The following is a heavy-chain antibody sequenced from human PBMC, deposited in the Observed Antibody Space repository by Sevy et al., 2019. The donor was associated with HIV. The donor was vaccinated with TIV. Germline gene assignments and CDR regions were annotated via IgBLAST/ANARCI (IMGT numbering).Heavy chain of an antibody. CDR2: FDPKQGET. Sequence: ASVKVSCKVSGSTLTELSVHWVRQAPGKGLEWMGAFDPKQGETLYAHNFQGRVTMTEDTSTDTAYMELSSLRSEDTAVYYCATCGSQPLLPRGVYNYYAMEVWGQGTTVTVSS. V-gene: IGHV1-24*01. CDR1: GSTLTELS. CDR3: ATCGSQPLLPRGVYNYYAMEV. J-gene: IGHJ6*02. D-gene: IGHD1-20*01.